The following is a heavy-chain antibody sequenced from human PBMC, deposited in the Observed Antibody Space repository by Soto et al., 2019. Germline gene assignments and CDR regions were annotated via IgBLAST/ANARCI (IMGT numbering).Heavy chain of an antibody. CDR2: IIPIFGTE. CDR3: ARGARGYSGYDHKWFDP. V-gene: IGHV1-69*13. J-gene: IGHJ5*02. CDR1: GGTFSCYG. Sequence: VKVSCKASGGTFSCYGISWVQQAPRQGLEWMAGIIPIFGTENYAQKFQGRVTITADESTSTAYMELSSLRSEDTAVYYCARGARGYSGYDHKWFDPWGKGTLVTVSS. D-gene: IGHD5-12*01.